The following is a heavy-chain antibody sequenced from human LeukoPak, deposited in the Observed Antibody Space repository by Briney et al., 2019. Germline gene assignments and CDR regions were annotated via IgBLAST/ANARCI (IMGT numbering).Heavy chain of an antibody. J-gene: IGHJ4*02. CDR1: GFTFSNYA. CDR2: ISYDGTYQ. V-gene: IGHV3-30*04. Sequence: GTSLRLSCAASGFTFSNYAMNWVRQAPGKGLEWVAVISYDGTYQYYADSVKGRFTISRDNSKNTVFLQMNTLRAEDTALYYCARALWETKTSGPKYWGLGTLVTVSS. CDR3: ARALWETKTSGPKY. D-gene: IGHD1-26*01.